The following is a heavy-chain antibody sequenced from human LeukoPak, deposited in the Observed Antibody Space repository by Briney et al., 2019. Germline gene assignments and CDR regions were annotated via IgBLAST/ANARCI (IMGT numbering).Heavy chain of an antibody. V-gene: IGHV4-61*02. J-gene: IGHJ5*02. Sequence: SETLSLTCTVSGGSISSGSYYWSWIRQPAGEGLEWIGRIYTSGSTNYNPSLKSRVTISVDTSKNQFSLKLSSVTAADTAVYYCAGSPLSGYSSGWSRQSGWFDPWGQGTLVTVSS. CDR3: AGSPLSGYSSGWSRQSGWFDP. D-gene: IGHD6-19*01. CDR1: GGSISSGSYY. CDR2: IYTSGST.